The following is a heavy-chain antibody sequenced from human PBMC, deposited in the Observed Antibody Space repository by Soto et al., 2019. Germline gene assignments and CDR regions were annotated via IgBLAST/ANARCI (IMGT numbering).Heavy chain of an antibody. Sequence: QLQLQESGPGLVKPSETLSLTCSVSGGSISTYYWSWIRQPPGKGLECIGYIYYSGTSNYNPSLKSRVTISVDTSKNQFSLKLTSVTAADTAVYYCARVKGERISGATRYYGIDVWGQGTTVTVSS. J-gene: IGHJ6*02. V-gene: IGHV4-59*01. D-gene: IGHD1-1*01. CDR2: IYYSGTS. CDR1: GGSISTYY. CDR3: ARVKGERISGATRYYGIDV.